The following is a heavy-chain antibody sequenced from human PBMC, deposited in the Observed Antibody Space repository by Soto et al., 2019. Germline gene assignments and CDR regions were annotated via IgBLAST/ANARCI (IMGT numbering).Heavy chain of an antibody. D-gene: IGHD6-19*01. CDR2: IIPILGIA. Sequence: GASVKVSCKASGGTFSSYTISWVRQAPGQGLEWMGRIIPILGIANYAQKFQGRVTITADKSTSTAYMELSSLRSEDTAVYYCARGGIAVAFDAFDIWGQGTMVTVSS. J-gene: IGHJ3*02. V-gene: IGHV1-69*02. CDR1: GGTFSSYT. CDR3: ARGGIAVAFDAFDI.